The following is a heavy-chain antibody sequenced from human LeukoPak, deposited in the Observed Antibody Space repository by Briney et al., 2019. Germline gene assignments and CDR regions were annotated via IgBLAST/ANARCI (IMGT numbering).Heavy chain of an antibody. CDR3: ARENYNWNPDQGYKVFDY. D-gene: IGHD1-20*01. V-gene: IGHV3-7*01. CDR2: TKQDGSGK. Sequence: PGGSLRLSCAASGFAFRNFWMSWVRQAPGKGLGLVANTKQDGSGKYYVDSVEGRFTVSRDNAKNSLYLQMNSLRAEDTAVYYCARENYNWNPDQGYKVFDYWGQGILVTVSS. CDR1: GFAFRNFW. J-gene: IGHJ4*02.